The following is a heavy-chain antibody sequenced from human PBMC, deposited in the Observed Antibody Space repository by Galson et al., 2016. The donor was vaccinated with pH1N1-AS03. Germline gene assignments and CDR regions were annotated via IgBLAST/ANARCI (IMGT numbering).Heavy chain of an antibody. D-gene: IGHD2-15*01. J-gene: IGHJ2*01. CDR2: IYFNGKA. CDR1: GGSISNSVYY. V-gene: IGHV4-39*01. CDR3: ARQGDRGRAFDL. Sequence: ETLSLTCNVSGGSISNSVYYWGWIRQPPGKGLEWIGTIYFNGKAFYNPSLKSRLTISEDTSKEQVSLKLSSVTAADTAVYHCARQGDRGRAFDLWGRGTLFTVSS.